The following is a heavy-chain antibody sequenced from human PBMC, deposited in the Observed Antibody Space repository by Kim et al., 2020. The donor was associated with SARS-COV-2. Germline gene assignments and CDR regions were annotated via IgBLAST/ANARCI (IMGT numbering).Heavy chain of an antibody. J-gene: IGHJ6*01. D-gene: IGHD6-19*01. Sequence: GGSLRLSCAASGFTFSSCAIHWVRQAPGKGLEWVAVISYDGSNKNYADSVKGRFTISRDNSKNTLYLQMNSLRAEDTALYYCARDPWSRSRWLTYSYYG. V-gene: IGHV3-30-3*01. CDR2: ISYDGSNK. CDR1: GFTFSSCA. CDR3: ARDPWSRSRWLTYSYYG.